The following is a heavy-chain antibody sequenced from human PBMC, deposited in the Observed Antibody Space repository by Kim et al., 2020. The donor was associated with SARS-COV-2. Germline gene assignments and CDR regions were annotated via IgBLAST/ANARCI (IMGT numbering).Heavy chain of an antibody. CDR3: ATSFSTTWFPYKY. J-gene: IGHJ4*02. CDR1: AGSFSGYY. V-gene: IGHV4-34*01. CDR2: VNHSGVT. Sequence: SETLSLTCAVDAGSFSGYYWSWIRQPPGKGLEWIAEVNHSGVTKYNPSLKSRVTISADTSKNHFSLNLTSVTAADTAVYYCATSFSTTWFPYKYWGLGNLVVVSS. D-gene: IGHD2-2*01.